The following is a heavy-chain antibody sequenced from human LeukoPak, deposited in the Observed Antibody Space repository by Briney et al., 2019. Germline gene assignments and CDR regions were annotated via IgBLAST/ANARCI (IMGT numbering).Heavy chain of an antibody. CDR3: ARCPPRAAVGTGEDNWFDP. V-gene: IGHV1-18*01. D-gene: IGHD6-13*01. Sequence: ASVKLSCKASGYTFTSYGISWVRQAPGQGLEWMGWISPYNGNTNYAQNFQGRVTMTTDTSTSTAYMELRSLRSDDTAVYYCARCPPRAAVGTGEDNWFDPWGQGTLVTVSS. J-gene: IGHJ5*02. CDR2: ISPYNGNT. CDR1: GYTFTSYG.